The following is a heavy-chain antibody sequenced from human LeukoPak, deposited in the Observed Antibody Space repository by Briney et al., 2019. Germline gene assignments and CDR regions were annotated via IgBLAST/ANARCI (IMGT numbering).Heavy chain of an antibody. V-gene: IGHV3-23*01. J-gene: IGHJ3*02. CDR3: ARSVSSWKDAFDI. CDR1: GFTFSSYG. Sequence: GGSLRLSCAASGFTFSSYGLTWVRQAPGKGLEWVSNISGSGGSTYYADSVKGRFTISRDNAKNTLYLQMNSLRAEDTAVYYCARSVSSWKDAFDIWGQGTMVTVSS. CDR2: ISGSGGST. D-gene: IGHD6-13*01.